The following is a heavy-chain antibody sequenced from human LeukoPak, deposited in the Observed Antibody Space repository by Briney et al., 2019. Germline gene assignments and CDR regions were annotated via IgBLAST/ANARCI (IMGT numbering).Heavy chain of an antibody. CDR3: ARDGEFFSAGYYYYYMDV. CDR1: AFSIENYW. CDR2: IKPDGSET. J-gene: IGHJ6*03. Sequence: GGSLRLSCAVSAFSIENYWMSWVRQAPGKGLEWVANIKPDGSETYYVDSVKGRFTISRDNAQNSLYLQMDSLRAEDTAVFYCARDGEFFSAGYYYYYMDVWGKGTTVTVSS. D-gene: IGHD1-14*01. V-gene: IGHV3-7*01.